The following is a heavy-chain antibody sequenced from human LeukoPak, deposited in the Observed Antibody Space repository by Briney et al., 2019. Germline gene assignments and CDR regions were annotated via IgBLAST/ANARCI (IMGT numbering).Heavy chain of an antibody. V-gene: IGHV4-59*01. D-gene: IGHD5-24*01. CDR1: GGSISSYY. J-gene: IGHJ4*02. Sequence: SETLSLTCTVSGGSISSYYWSWIRQPPGKGLEWIGYIYYSGSTSYNPSLKSRVTISVDTSKNQFSLKLSSVTAADTAVYYCASSGVEMATNFDYWGQGTLVTVSS. CDR2: IYYSGST. CDR3: ASSGVEMATNFDY.